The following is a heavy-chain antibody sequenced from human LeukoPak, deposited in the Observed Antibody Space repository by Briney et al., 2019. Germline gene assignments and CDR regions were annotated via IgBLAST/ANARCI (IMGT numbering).Heavy chain of an antibody. Sequence: PGGPLRLSCAASGFTFSSYWMSWVRQAPGKGLVWVANIKQDGSEKYYVDSVKGRFTISRDNAKNSLYLQMNSLRAEDTAVYYCARDSYYGSGSYYYYGMDVWGQGTTVTVSS. J-gene: IGHJ6*02. CDR2: IKQDGSEK. CDR1: GFTFSSYW. CDR3: ARDSYYGSGSYYYYGMDV. V-gene: IGHV3-7*01. D-gene: IGHD3-10*01.